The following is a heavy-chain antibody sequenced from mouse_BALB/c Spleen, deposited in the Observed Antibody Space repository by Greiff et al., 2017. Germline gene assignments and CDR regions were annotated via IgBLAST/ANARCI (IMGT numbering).Heavy chain of an antibody. J-gene: IGHJ2*01. CDR2: IEPYNGGT. Sequence: VQLQQSGPELVKPGAAGKVSCKDSGYVLTDYKMYWGKQSHGKSLEWIGYIEPYNGGTSYNQKFKGKATLTVDKSSSTAFMHLNSLTSEDSAVYYCARGDYGNYVGYWGQGTTLTVSS. D-gene: IGHD2-1*01. CDR3: ARGDYGNYVGY. CDR1: GYVLTDYK. V-gene: IGHV1S135*01.